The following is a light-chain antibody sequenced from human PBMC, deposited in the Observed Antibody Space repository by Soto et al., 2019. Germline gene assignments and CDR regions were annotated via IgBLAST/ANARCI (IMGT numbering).Light chain of an antibody. CDR1: QNILHSSNNKNN. J-gene: IGKJ1*01. V-gene: IGKV4-1*01. Sequence: DIVMTQSPDSLAVSLGERATINCKSSQNILHSSNNKNNFAWYQQKPGQPPKLLIFWASTRESGVPDRFSGRGSGTDFTLTISSLQAEDVAVYYCQQYYTTPWTFGQGTKVEIK. CDR2: WAS. CDR3: QQYYTTPWT.